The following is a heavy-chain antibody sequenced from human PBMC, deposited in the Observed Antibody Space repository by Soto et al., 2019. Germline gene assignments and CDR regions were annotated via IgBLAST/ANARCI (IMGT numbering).Heavy chain of an antibody. Sequence: SETLSLTCAVYGGSFSCYYWSWIRQPPGKGLEWIGEINHSGSTNYNPSLKSRVTISVDTSKNQFSLKLSSVTAADTAVYYCARTTEVGATVVRGWVDPWGQGTLVTV. CDR3: ARTTEVGATVVRGWVDP. V-gene: IGHV4-34*01. CDR1: GGSFSCYY. J-gene: IGHJ5*02. D-gene: IGHD1-26*01. CDR2: INHSGST.